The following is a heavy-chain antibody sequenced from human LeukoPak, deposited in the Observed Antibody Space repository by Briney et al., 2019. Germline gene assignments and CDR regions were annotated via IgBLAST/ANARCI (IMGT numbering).Heavy chain of an antibody. D-gene: IGHD6-13*01. CDR2: IYYSGST. Sequence: SETLSLTCTVSGGSISSYYWSWIRQPPGKGLEWIGYIYYSGSTNYNPSLKSRVTISVDTSKNQFSLKLTSVTAADTAVYYCAREGISSWFHYGMDVRGQGTTVIVSS. CDR3: AREGISSWFHYGMDV. J-gene: IGHJ6*02. CDR1: GGSISSYY. V-gene: IGHV4-59*01.